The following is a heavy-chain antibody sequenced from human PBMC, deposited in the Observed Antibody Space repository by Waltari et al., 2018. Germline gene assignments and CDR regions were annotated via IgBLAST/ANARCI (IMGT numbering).Heavy chain of an antibody. CDR1: GFTFSSFG. CDR3: AKDAFGNTYLDF. D-gene: IGHD2-2*02. J-gene: IGHJ4*02. V-gene: IGHV3-30*02. Sequence: QVNLVESGGGVAQPGGSLRRACPTSGFTFSSFGMHWVRQAPGKGVEWLALIWCDGSDKFYADSVRGRFTISRDNSARTLYLDMDSLRLDDTAMYYCAKDAFGNTYLDFWGQGTLVTVSS. CDR2: IWCDGSDK.